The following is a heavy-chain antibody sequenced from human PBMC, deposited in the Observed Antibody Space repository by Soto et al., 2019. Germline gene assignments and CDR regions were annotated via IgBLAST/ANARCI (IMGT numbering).Heavy chain of an antibody. CDR1: GYTXSSYG. V-gene: IGHV1-18*04. J-gene: IGHJ3*02. D-gene: IGHD3-22*01. CDR3: ARTRKVYYDSRGAFDI. Sequence: SXKVSCKAAGYTXSSYGIGWVRQAPGQGLEWMGWIRAYNGNTNYAQKLKGRVTMTTDTSTSTDYMELRSLRSDDTAVYYCARTRKVYYDSRGAFDIWGQGTMGTVSS. CDR2: IRAYNGNT.